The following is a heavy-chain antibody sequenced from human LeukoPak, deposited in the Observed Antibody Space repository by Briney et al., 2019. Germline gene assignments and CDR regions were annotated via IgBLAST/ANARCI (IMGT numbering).Heavy chain of an antibody. J-gene: IGHJ4*02. CDR2: INHSGST. V-gene: IGHV4-34*01. D-gene: IGHD3-3*01. CDR3: ARMYYDFWSGYCDY. CDR1: GGSFSGYY. Sequence: SETLSLTCAVYGGSFSGYYWSWIRQPPGKGLEWIGEINHSGSTNYNPSLKSRVTISVDTSKNQFSLKLSSVTAADTAVYYCARMYYDFWSGYCDYWGQGTLVTVSS.